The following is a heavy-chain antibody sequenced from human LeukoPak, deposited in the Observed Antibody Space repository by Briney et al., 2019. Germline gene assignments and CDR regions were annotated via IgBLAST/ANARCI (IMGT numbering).Heavy chain of an antibody. V-gene: IGHV4-34*09. D-gene: IGHD3-3*01. J-gene: IGHJ3*02. CDR1: GGSFSGYY. CDR3: ARGRLHYDFWSGYVDAFDI. Sequence: SETLSLTCAVYGGSFSGYYWSWIRQPPGKGLEWIGYIYYSGSTYYNPSLKSRVTISVDTSKNQFSLKLSSVTAADTAVYYCARGRLHYDFWSGYVDAFDIWGQGTMVTVSS. CDR2: IYYSGST.